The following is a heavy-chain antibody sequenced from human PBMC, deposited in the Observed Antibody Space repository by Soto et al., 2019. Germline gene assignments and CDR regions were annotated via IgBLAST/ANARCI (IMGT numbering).Heavy chain of an antibody. Sequence: QVQLVQYGAEVKKPGDSVKVSCMTSGYTFTSYDINWVGQASGQGLEWVGWMNTNNGYTAYAPKFQGRVTVTRNTSIRTVYMELSSLRSEDTAVHYCAREWSAAGNYYGMDVWGQGTTVTVSS. CDR3: AREWSAAGNYYGMDV. D-gene: IGHD6-13*01. CDR1: GYTFTSYD. CDR2: MNTNNGYT. V-gene: IGHV1-8*01. J-gene: IGHJ6*02.